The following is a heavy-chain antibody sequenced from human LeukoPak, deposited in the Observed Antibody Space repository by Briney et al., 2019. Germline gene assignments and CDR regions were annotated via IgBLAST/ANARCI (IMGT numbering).Heavy chain of an antibody. CDR1: SFLFQVYD. V-gene: IGHV3-20*04. J-gene: IGHJ6*02. CDR3: ARDYCSSTSFGCYYGMDV. D-gene: IGHD2-2*01. Sequence: GGSLRLLCTASSFLFQVYDEIGAPQAPGKGGEGVSCFNWNGGSTGYADSVKGRFTISRDNAKNSLYLQMNSLRAEDTALYYCARDYCSSTSFGCYYGMDVWGQGTTVTVSS. CDR2: FNWNGGST.